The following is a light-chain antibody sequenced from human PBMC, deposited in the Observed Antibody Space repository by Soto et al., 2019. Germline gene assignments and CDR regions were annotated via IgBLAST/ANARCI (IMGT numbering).Light chain of an antibody. CDR3: QQRYNWPIT. Sequence: EIVLTQSPATLSLSPGERATLSCRASQSVTSSSAWYQQKPGQAPRLLIYDTSTRATGIPARFSGSGSGTDFTLTISSLEPEDFAVYFCQQRYNWPITFGQGTRLE. CDR2: DTS. J-gene: IGKJ5*01. CDR1: QSVTSS. V-gene: IGKV3-11*01.